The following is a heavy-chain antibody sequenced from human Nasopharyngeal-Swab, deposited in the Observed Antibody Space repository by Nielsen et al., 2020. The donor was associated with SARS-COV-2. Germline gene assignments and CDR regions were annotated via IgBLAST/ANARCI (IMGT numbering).Heavy chain of an antibody. CDR3: AKEGLLRGYSYGYLGDY. CDR1: GFTFSRYG. Sequence: GESLKISCAASGFTFSRYGMHWVRQAPGKGLEWVAVISYDGSNKYYADSVKGRFTISRDNSKNTLYLQMNSLRAEDTAVYYCAKEGLLRGYSYGYLGDYWGQGTLVTVSS. CDR2: ISYDGSNK. D-gene: IGHD5-18*01. J-gene: IGHJ4*02. V-gene: IGHV3-30*18.